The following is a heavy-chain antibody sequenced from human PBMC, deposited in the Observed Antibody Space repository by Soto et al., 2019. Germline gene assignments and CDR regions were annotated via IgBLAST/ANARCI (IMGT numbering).Heavy chain of an antibody. D-gene: IGHD1-26*01. CDR2: IIPIFGTA. J-gene: IGHJ6*02. CDR3: ARSGGSYYDPNYYGMDV. CDR1: GGTFSSYA. Sequence: GASVKVSCKASGGTFSSYAISWVRQAPGQGLEWMGGIIPIFGTANYAQKFQGRVTITADESTSTAYMELSSLRSEDTAVYYCARSGGSYYDPNYYGMDVWAQGTTVTV. V-gene: IGHV1-69*13.